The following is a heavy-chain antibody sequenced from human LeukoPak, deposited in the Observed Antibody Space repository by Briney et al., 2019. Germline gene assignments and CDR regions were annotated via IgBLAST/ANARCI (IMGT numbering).Heavy chain of an antibody. J-gene: IGHJ3*02. CDR2: IPASGGST. Sequence: GGSLRLSCAASGFTFSSNVMIWVRQAPGKGLEWVSSIPASGGSTYYADSVKGRFTISRDNSKNSLYLQMNSLRAEDTAVYYCAKDLGWQWLEAFDIWGQGTMVTVSS. D-gene: IGHD6-19*01. CDR3: AKDLGWQWLEAFDI. CDR1: GFTFSSNV. V-gene: IGHV3-23*01.